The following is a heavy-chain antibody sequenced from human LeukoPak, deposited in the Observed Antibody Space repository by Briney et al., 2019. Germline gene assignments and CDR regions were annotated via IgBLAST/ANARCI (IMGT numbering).Heavy chain of an antibody. CDR3: ARDSGDIVVVPAASTAFDY. V-gene: IGHV4-59*12. CDR2: IYYSGST. Sequence: PSETLSLTCTVSGGSISSYYWSWIRQPPGKGLEWIGYIYYSGSTNYNSSLKSRVTISVDTSKNQFSLKLSSVTAADTAVYYCARDSGDIVVVPAASTAFDYWGQGTLVTVSS. D-gene: IGHD2-2*01. CDR1: GGSISSYY. J-gene: IGHJ4*02.